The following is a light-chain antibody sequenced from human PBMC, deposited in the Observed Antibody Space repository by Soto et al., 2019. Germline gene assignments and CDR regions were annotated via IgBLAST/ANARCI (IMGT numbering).Light chain of an antibody. CDR1: QSVSAN. CDR3: QQYNNWPRT. V-gene: IGKV3-15*01. Sequence: ETVLTHAAAALSVSPGERATLSCGASQSVSANLAWYQQKPGQAPRLLIYGAFTRATDIPARFSGSGSGTEFTLTISRLQSEDSAVYYCQQYNNWPRTFGQGTKV. J-gene: IGKJ1*01. CDR2: GAF.